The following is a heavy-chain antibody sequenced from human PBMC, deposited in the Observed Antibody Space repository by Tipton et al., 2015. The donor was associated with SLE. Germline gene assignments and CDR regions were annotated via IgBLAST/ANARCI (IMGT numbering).Heavy chain of an antibody. V-gene: IGHV4-4*07. Sequence: TLSLTCTVSGGSISSYYWSWIRQPAGKGLEWIGRIYISGSTNYNPSLKSRVTMSVDTSKNQFSLKLSSVTAADTAVYYCARGGCSGRSCYPYYYGMDVWGPGTTVTVSS. D-gene: IGHD2-15*01. J-gene: IGHJ6*02. CDR3: ARGGCSGRSCYPYYYGMDV. CDR1: GGSISSYY. CDR2: IYISGST.